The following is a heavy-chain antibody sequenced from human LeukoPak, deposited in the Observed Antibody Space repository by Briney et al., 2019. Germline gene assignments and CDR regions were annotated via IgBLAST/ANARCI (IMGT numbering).Heavy chain of an antibody. CDR2: ISGSGGST. CDR1: GFTFSSYA. Sequence: GSLRLSCAASGFTFSSYAMSWVRQAPGKGLEWVSAISGSGGSTYYADSVKGRFTISRDNSKNTLYLQMNSLRAEDTAVYYCAKDRSSYSSWFNWFDPWGQGTLVTVSS. CDR3: AKDRSSYSSWFNWFDP. J-gene: IGHJ5*02. V-gene: IGHV3-23*01. D-gene: IGHD6-13*01.